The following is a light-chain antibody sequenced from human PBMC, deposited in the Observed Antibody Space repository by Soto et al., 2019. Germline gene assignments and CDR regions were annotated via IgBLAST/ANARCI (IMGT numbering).Light chain of an antibody. CDR2: EGS. Sequence: QSVLTQPASVSGSPGQSITISCTGTSSDVGSYNLVSWYQQHPGKAPKLMIYEGSKRPSGVSNRFSGSKPGNMASLTISGLQAEDEADYYCCLYAGSSTYVFGTGTKVTVL. J-gene: IGLJ1*01. CDR3: CLYAGSSTYV. CDR1: SSDVGSYNL. V-gene: IGLV2-23*01.